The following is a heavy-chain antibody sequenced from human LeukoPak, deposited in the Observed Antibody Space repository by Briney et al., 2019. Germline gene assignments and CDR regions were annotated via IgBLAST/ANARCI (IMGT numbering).Heavy chain of an antibody. V-gene: IGHV3-48*03. Sequence: PAGGSLRLSCAASGFTFSSYEMNWVRQAPGKGLEWVSYISSSGSTIYYADSVKGRLTISRDNAKNSLYLQMNSLRAEDTAVYYCARDLLYYYDSSGYSNPLGYWGQGTLVTVSS. D-gene: IGHD3-22*01. J-gene: IGHJ4*02. CDR1: GFTFSSYE. CDR3: ARDLLYYYDSSGYSNPLGY. CDR2: ISSSGSTI.